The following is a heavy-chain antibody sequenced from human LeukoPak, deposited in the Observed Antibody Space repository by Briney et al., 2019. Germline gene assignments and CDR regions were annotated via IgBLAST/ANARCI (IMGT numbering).Heavy chain of an antibody. J-gene: IGHJ4*02. CDR2: IYYSGTT. V-gene: IGHV4-39*01. CDR3: ATPAGAYGDYDC. Sequence: PSETLSLTCTVSGGSLRSPSYYWGWIRQPPGKGLEWIGSIYYSGTTYYNPSLKSRVTISVDTSKNQFSLNLRSMSAADTAVYYCATPAGAYGDYDCWGQGTLVTVSS. D-gene: IGHD4-17*01. CDR1: GGSLRSPSYY.